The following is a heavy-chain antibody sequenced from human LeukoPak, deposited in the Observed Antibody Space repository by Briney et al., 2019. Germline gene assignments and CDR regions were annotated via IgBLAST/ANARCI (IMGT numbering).Heavy chain of an antibody. CDR1: GFTFSSYY. CDR2: IYSDGSTT. D-gene: IGHD3-22*01. CDR3: ARRRYYYDSSANDAFDI. J-gene: IGHJ3*02. V-gene: IGHV3-74*01. Sequence: AGSLRLTCAASGFTFSSYYRHWVRQPPGKGLVWVSRIYSDGSTTSNADSVRGGFTISRDNAKNTLYLQMNSLRAEDTAVYYCARRRYYYDSSANDAFDIWGQGTMVTVSS.